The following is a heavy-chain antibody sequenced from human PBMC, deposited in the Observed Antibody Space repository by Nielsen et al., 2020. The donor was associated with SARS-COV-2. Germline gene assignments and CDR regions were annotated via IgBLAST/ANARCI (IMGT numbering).Heavy chain of an antibody. V-gene: IGHV3-30*04. CDR2: ISYDGSNK. CDR1: GFTFSSYA. J-gene: IGHJ4*02. D-gene: IGHD4-17*01. Sequence: GESLKISCAASGFTFSSYAMHWVRQAPGKGLEWVAVISYDGSNKYYADSVKGRFTISRDNSKNTLYLQMNSLRAEDTAVYYCARELTTVTTSAWGYWGQGTLVTVSS. CDR3: ARELTTVTTSAWGY.